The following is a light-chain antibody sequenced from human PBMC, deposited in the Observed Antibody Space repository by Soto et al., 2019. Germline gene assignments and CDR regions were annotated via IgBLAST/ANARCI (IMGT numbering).Light chain of an antibody. Sequence: QSVLTQPASVSGSPGQSIALSCTGSSSDVGIYNYVSWYQQHPGKVPKLIIYEVSNRPSGVSNRFSGSKSGNTASLTISGLQAEDEADYYCSSYTTSSTRVFGTGTKVTVL. CDR3: SSYTTSSTRV. CDR1: SSDVGIYNY. J-gene: IGLJ1*01. V-gene: IGLV2-14*01. CDR2: EVS.